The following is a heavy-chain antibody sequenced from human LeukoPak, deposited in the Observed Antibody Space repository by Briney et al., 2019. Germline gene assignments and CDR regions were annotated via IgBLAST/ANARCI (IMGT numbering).Heavy chain of an antibody. J-gene: IGHJ4*02. Sequence: SETLSLTCIVSGYSISTNYYRGWIRQPPGKGLEWIGSIHHSGSTFYNPSLKSRVTISIDTSKNQFSLKLTSVTAADTAVYYCARDSVEMASIYYFDHWGQGTLVTVSS. CDR1: GYSISTNYY. D-gene: IGHD5-24*01. CDR3: ARDSVEMASIYYFDH. CDR2: IHHSGST. V-gene: IGHV4-38-2*02.